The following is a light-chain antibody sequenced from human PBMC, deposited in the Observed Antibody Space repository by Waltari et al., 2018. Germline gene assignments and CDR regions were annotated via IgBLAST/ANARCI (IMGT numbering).Light chain of an antibody. J-gene: IGLJ2*01. CDR3: TSSTFSSPL. V-gene: IGLV2-14*03. CDR2: DVF. CDR1: SSDLGVYDF. Sequence: QSALTQPASVSGSPGQSITVSCTATSSDLGVYDFVSWYQHHPGPAPKLIIYDVFKRPSGVSNRFSGSKSGNTASLSISVLQADDEGDYYCTSSTFSSPLFGGGTKLTVL.